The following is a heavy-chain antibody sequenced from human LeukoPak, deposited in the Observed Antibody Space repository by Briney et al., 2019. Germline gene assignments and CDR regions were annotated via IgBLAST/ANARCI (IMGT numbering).Heavy chain of an antibody. D-gene: IGHD3-16*01. Sequence: SETLSLTCTVSGGSISGSSYYWGWIRQPPGKGLEWIGSIYYSGSTYYNPSLKSRVTISVDTSKNQFSLKLSSVTAADTAVYYCASGLEGAFDPWGQGTLVTVSS. CDR2: IYYSGST. J-gene: IGHJ5*02. CDR3: ASGLEGAFDP. CDR1: GGSISGSSYY. V-gene: IGHV4-39*01.